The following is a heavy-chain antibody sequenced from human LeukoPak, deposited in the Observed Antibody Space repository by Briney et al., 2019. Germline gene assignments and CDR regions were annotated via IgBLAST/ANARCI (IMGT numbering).Heavy chain of an antibody. D-gene: IGHD4-17*01. J-gene: IGHJ3*02. CDR2: ISSGGTYK. CDR1: GFTFTIFG. CDR3: ARPTTVTTISADAFDI. Sequence: GGSLRLSCAASGFTFTIFGLNWVRQAPGKGLEWVSSISSGGTYKYYADSVKGRFTISRDNAQNSLYLQMNSLRAEDSSVYYCARPTTVTTISADAFDIWGQGTMVAVSS. V-gene: IGHV3-21*01.